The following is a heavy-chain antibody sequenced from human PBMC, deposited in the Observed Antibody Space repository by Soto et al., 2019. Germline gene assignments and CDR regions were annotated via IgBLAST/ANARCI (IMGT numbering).Heavy chain of an antibody. V-gene: IGHV3-23*01. CDR3: AKATRVRCIGAHCYAFDF. D-gene: IGHD2-15*01. CDR2: VIGTGIDT. CDR1: GFTFTNYA. Sequence: EVQLLESGGGLVQPGGSLRLSCAASGFTFTNYAMNWVRHSPGKGLEWVASVIGTGIDTYHAASVKGRFTISRDNSRNTMYVERNGLRAEDPAMYHCAKATRVRCIGAHCYAFDFWGQGILVTVS. J-gene: IGHJ4*02.